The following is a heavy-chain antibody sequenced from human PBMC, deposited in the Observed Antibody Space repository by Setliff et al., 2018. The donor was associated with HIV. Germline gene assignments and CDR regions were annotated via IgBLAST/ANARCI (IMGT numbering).Heavy chain of an antibody. J-gene: IGHJ6*02. CDR2: INPNSGGT. D-gene: IGHD3-16*01. Sequence: GASVKVSCKASGYTLTGYYMHWVRQAPGQGLEWMGWINPNSGGTNYAQKFQGRVTMTRDTSVSTAYMELSRLRSDDTAVYYSARARGVGGHFYYYGMDVWGQGTTVTVSS. CDR1: GYTLTGYY. CDR3: ARARGVGGHFYYYGMDV. V-gene: IGHV1-2*02.